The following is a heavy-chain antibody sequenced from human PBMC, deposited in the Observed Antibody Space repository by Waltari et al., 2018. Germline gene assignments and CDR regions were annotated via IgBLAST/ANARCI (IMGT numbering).Heavy chain of an antibody. J-gene: IGHJ3*02. V-gene: IGHV4-38-2*01. Sequence: QVLLQESGPGLVKPSETLSLTCVVSGYSISSGYFWGWIRQAPGQGLEGVWSIFQSRTTYYNPSLKRRLSISVDTTRNQFSLKLTSVTAADTAVYYCARTSYGDELDAFDIWGQGTMVTVSS. CDR2: IFQSRTT. CDR1: GYSISSGYF. D-gene: IGHD4-17*01. CDR3: ARTSYGDELDAFDI.